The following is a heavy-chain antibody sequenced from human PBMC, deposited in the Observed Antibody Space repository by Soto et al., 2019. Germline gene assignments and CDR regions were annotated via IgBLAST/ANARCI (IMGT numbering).Heavy chain of an antibody. CDR3: ARARGGMTTVTTRGVRTYYFDY. V-gene: IGHV4-39*07. J-gene: IGHJ4*02. Sequence: SETLSLTCAVSGVSIHNSHSFWGWIRQPPGKGLEFIGSIYYSGGANYNPSLKSRVTISLDTSKNQFSLKLSSVTAADTAVYYCARARGGMTTVTTRGVRTYYFDYWGQGTLVTVSS. D-gene: IGHD4-17*01. CDR1: GVSIHNSHSF. CDR2: IYYSGGA.